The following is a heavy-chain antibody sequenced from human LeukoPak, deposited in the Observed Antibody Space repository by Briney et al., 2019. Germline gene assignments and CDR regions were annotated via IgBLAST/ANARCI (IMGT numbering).Heavy chain of an antibody. Sequence: PSETLSLTCTVSGGSISSSSYYWGWIRQPPGKGLEWIGSIYYSGSTYYNPSLKSRVTISVDTSKNQFSLKLSSVTAADTAVYYCATRGSRGGAGRTFDIWGQGTMVTASS. D-gene: IGHD1-1*01. CDR1: GGSISSSSYY. CDR3: ATRGSRGGAGRTFDI. V-gene: IGHV4-39*01. J-gene: IGHJ3*02. CDR2: IYYSGST.